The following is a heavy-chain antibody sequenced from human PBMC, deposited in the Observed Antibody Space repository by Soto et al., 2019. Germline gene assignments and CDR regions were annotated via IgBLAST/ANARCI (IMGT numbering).Heavy chain of an antibody. Sequence: QVQLQESGPGLLKPSEPLSLTCTVLGSSLRNYYWSWSRQPPGKGLEWIGYVDYSGGTNYNPSLKSRVTISLDTSNSQFSLRLTSVTAADTAVYYCGRNRVPLNWGQGSLVTVAS. D-gene: IGHD1-1*01. J-gene: IGHJ4*02. V-gene: IGHV4-59*01. CDR1: GSSLRNYY. CDR3: GRNRVPLN. CDR2: VDYSGGT.